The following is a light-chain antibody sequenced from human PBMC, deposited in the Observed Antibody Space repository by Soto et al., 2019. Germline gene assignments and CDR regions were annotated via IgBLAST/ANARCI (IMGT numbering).Light chain of an antibody. Sequence: QLVRTQSPSASASLGASVKLTCTLSSGHSYYPIAWHHQPPDKGPRFLMKINGDGSHSNADGFPDRFSGSSSGAERYLSISSLQSEDEGDYYCQAWGSGTWVFGGGTKLTVL. CDR1: SGHSYYP. V-gene: IGLV4-69*01. J-gene: IGLJ3*02. CDR2: INGDGSH. CDR3: QAWGSGTWV.